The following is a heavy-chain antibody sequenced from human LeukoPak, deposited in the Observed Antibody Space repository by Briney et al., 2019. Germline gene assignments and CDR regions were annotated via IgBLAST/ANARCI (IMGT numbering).Heavy chain of an antibody. J-gene: IGHJ6*03. D-gene: IGHD4-17*01. CDR2: IKSKTDGGTT. CDR1: GFIFSDYG. CDR3: TAPADYGDYMVDYYYMDV. V-gene: IGHV3-15*01. Sequence: PGGTLRLSCAASGFIFSDYGMSWVRQAPGKGLEWVGRIKSKTDGGTTDYAAPVKGRFTISRDDSKNTLYLQMNSLKTEDTAVYYCTAPADYGDYMVDYYYMDVWGKGTTVTISS.